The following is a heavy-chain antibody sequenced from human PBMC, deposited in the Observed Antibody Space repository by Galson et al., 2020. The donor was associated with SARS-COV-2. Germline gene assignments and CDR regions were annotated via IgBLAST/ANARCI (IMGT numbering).Heavy chain of an antibody. D-gene: IGHD6-19*01. J-gene: IGHJ6*02. Sequence: GESLKISCKGSGYSFTSYWIGWVRQMPGKGLEWMGIIYPGDSDTRYSPSFQGQVTSSADKSISTAYLQWSSLKASDTAMYYCARRSTRYSSGWYSYYGMDVWGQGTTGTVSS. CDR3: ARRSTRYSSGWYSYYGMDV. CDR1: GYSFTSYW. CDR2: IYPGDSDT. V-gene: IGHV5-51*01.